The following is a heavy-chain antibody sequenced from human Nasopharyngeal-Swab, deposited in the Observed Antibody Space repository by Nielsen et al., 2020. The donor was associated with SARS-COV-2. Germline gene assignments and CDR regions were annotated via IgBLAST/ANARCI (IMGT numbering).Heavy chain of an antibody. CDR1: GFSITYRF. D-gene: IGHD2-8*01. V-gene: IGHV1-45*02. CDR2: ITPFNGNA. Sequence: SVKVSCKASGFSITYRFLHWMRQAPGQALEWMGWITPFNGNAKYAQKFQGRVSITRDGSRTTASLELSSLRPDDTAMYFCASGQCINGVCNPTDGLDVWGQGTSVTV. CDR3: ASGQCINGVCNPTDGLDV. J-gene: IGHJ6*02.